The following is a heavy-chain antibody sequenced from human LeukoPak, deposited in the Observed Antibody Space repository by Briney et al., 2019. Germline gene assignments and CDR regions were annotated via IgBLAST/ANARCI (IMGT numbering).Heavy chain of an antibody. V-gene: IGHV4-34*01. CDR2: IYYSGST. Sequence: SETLSLTCAAYGGSFSGCYWGWIRQPPGKGLEWIGSIYYSGSTYYNPSLKSRVTISVDTSKNQFSLKLSSVTAADTAVYYCASGTLEWLLYLDYWGQGTLVTVSS. CDR1: GGSFSGCY. D-gene: IGHD3-3*01. CDR3: ASGTLEWLLYLDY. J-gene: IGHJ4*02.